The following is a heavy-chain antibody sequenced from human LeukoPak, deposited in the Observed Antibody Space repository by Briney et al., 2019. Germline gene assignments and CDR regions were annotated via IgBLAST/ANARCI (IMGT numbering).Heavy chain of an antibody. V-gene: IGHV3-74*01. Sequence: TGGSLRLSCAASGFTFSTYWMHWVRQAPGKGLVWVSRIDHDGINTYYADSVKGRFTISRDNAKNTLYLRMNSLRAEDTAVYYCAKSQLIGSYHPPGYWGQGTLVTVSS. CDR3: AKSQLIGSYHPPGY. CDR1: GFTFSTYW. D-gene: IGHD1-26*01. J-gene: IGHJ4*02. CDR2: IDHDGINT.